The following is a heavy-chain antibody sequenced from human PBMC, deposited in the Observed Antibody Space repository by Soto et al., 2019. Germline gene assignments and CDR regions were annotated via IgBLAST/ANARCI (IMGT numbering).Heavy chain of an antibody. Sequence: SETLSLTCTVSGGSISSGGYYWSWIRQHPGKGLEWIGYIYYSGSTYYNPSLKSRVTISVDTSKNQFSLKLSSVTAADTAVYYCARVFAADDTEGVTYYYYYMDVWGKGTTVTVSS. D-gene: IGHD3-10*01. V-gene: IGHV4-31*03. CDR3: ARVFAADDTEGVTYYYYYMDV. CDR2: IYYSGST. CDR1: GGSISSGGYY. J-gene: IGHJ6*03.